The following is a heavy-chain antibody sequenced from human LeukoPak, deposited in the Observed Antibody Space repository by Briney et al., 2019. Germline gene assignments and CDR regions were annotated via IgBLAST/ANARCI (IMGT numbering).Heavy chain of an antibody. CDR3: ARGDRYYDILTGYSSDWSYFDY. CDR2: INHSGST. Sequence: SETLSLTCAVYGGSFSGYYWSWIRQPPGKGLEWIGEINHSGSTNYNPSLKSRVTISVDTSKNQFSLKLSSVTAADTAVYYCARGDRYYDILTGYSSDWSYFDYWGQGTLVTVSS. V-gene: IGHV4-34*01. CDR1: GGSFSGYY. J-gene: IGHJ4*02. D-gene: IGHD3-9*01.